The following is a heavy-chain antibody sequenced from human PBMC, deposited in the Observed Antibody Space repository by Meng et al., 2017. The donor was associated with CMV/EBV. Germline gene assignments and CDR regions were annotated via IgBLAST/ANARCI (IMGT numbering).Heavy chain of an antibody. Sequence: SVKLRCQASSCTFTSYASSWVRQAHGHGLAWLGGLIPIFGTANYAQKFQGRVTITTDESTSTAYMELSSLRSEDTAVYYCASGLGKGHHYGISAERFGELLSLGYWGQGTLVTVSS. CDR3: ASGLGKGHHYGISAERFGELLSLGY. V-gene: IGHV1-69*05. CDR1: SCTFTSYA. D-gene: IGHD3-10*01. J-gene: IGHJ4*02. CDR2: LIPIFGTA.